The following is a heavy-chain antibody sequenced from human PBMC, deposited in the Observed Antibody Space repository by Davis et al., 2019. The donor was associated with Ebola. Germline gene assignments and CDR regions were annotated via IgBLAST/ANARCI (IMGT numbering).Heavy chain of an antibody. CDR3: ARISSWFDP. CDR2: IYYSGTT. J-gene: IGHJ5*02. Sequence: SETLSLTCSVSGVSISSGAYCWSWIRQHPGKGLEYIGYIYYSGTTYYNPSLKSRVTISLGTAKKQFSLKLNSVTAADTAVYYCARISSWFDPWGQGILVTVSS. V-gene: IGHV4-30-4*02. CDR1: GVSISSGAYC.